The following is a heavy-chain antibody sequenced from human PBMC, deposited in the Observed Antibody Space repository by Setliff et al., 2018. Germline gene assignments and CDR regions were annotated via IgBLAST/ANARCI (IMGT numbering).Heavy chain of an antibody. V-gene: IGHV4-34*01. CDR1: GGSFSGYY. CDR2: INHSGST. Sequence: PSETLSLTCAVYGGSFSGYYWSWIRQPPGEGLEWIGEINHSGSTNYNPSLKSRVTISVDTSKNQFSLKLSSVTAADTAVYYCARGGRISYRPSSSWYILDYWGQGTLVTVSS. CDR3: ARGGRISYRPSSSWYILDY. D-gene: IGHD6-13*01. J-gene: IGHJ4*02.